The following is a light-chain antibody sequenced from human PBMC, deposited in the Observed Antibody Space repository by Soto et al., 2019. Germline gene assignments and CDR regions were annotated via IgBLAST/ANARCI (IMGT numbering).Light chain of an antibody. CDR1: SSDVGSYNL. CDR2: EVS. CDR3: CSYAGRGLV. J-gene: IGLJ3*02. Sequence: QSVLTQPASVSGSPGQSITISCTGTSSDVGSYNLVSWYQQHPGKAPKLMIYEVSKRPSGVSNRFSGSKSGNTASLTISGLQAEDEADYYCCSYAGRGLVFGGGTKLT. V-gene: IGLV2-23*02.